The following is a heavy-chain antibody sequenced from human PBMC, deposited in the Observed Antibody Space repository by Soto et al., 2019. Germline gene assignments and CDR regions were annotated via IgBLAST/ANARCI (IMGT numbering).Heavy chain of an antibody. J-gene: IGHJ6*02. V-gene: IGHV4-34*01. CDR1: GGSFSGYY. CDR2: INHSGST. Sequence: SETLSLTCAVYGGSFSGYYWSWIRQPPGKGLEWIGEINHSGSTNYNPSLKSRVTISVDTSKNQFSLKLSSVTAADTAVYYCARGRYYGSGSYYSHYYYYGMDVWGQGTTVTVSS. CDR3: ARGRYYGSGSYYSHYYYYGMDV. D-gene: IGHD3-10*01.